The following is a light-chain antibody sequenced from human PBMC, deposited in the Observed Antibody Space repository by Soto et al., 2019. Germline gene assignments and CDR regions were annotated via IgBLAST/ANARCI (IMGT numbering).Light chain of an antibody. J-gene: IGLJ3*02. CDR3: LISQGGARV. V-gene: IGLV7-43*01. CDR1: TAAVTSGYY. CDR2: STN. Sequence: QAVVTQEPSLTVAPGGTVTLTCASSTAAVTSGYYPNWFQQKPGQAPRELIYSTNNKHSWTPARFSGSPLGGKAVLTLSGVQPEDEAEYSCLISQGGARVFGGGTQLTVL.